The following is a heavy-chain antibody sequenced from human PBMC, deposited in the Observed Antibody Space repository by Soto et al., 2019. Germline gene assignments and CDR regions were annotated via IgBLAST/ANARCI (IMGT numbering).Heavy chain of an antibody. CDR1: GGTFSSYT. CDR3: ARGRIAAAGTGYYYCALDV. CDR2: IIPVFGTT. V-gene: IGHV1-69*01. Sequence: QVQLVQSGAEVKKPGSSVKVSCKASGGTFSSYTISWVRQAPGQGLEWMGGIIPVFGTTNYAQKFQGRVTMTADESSGTAYMELTSLRSEDTAVFYCARGRIAAAGTGYYYCALDVWGQGTTVTVSS. D-gene: IGHD6-25*01. J-gene: IGHJ6*02.